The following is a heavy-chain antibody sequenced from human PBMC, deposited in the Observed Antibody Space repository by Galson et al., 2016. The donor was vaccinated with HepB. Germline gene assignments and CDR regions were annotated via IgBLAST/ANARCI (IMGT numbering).Heavy chain of an antibody. CDR2: IDDSGDHI. Sequence: SLRLSCAVSGLMYTHYAMNWVRQAPGKGLEWVSIIDDSGDHIYYAESVKGRFTISRDKATNTLYLQMNSLRAEDTALYYCASDRGYRALYLWGQGTLVTVSS. CDR3: ASDRGYRALYL. V-gene: IGHV3-23*01. CDR1: GLMYTHYA. D-gene: IGHD3-10*01. J-gene: IGHJ5*02.